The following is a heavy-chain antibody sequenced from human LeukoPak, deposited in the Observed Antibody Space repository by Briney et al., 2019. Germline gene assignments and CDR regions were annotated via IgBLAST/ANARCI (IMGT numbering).Heavy chain of an antibody. CDR2: ISSSSSTI. D-gene: IGHD2-2*01. CDR3: ARVLEDIVVVPAAMLFDY. Sequence: PGGSLRLSCAASGFTLSTYTMNWVRQAPGKGLQWFSYISSSSSTIYYADSVKGRFTISRDNAKNSLYLQMNSLRAEDTAVYYCARVLEDIVVVPAAMLFDYWGQGTLVTVSS. J-gene: IGHJ4*02. V-gene: IGHV3-48*01. CDR1: GFTLSTYT.